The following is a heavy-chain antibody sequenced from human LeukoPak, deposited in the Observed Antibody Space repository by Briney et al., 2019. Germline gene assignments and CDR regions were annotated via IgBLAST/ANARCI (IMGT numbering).Heavy chain of an antibody. J-gene: IGHJ6*03. CDR2: INPSGGST. V-gene: IGHV1-46*01. CDR1: GYTFTSYD. D-gene: IGHD1-26*01. CDR3: ARDHSTDHSGSYLINYYYYMDV. Sequence: ASVKVSCKTSGYTFTSYDLNWVRQAPGQGLEWMGIINPSGGSTSYAQKFQGRVTMTRDMSTSTVYMELSSLRSEDTAVYYCARDHSTDHSGSYLINYYYYMDVWGKGTTVTVSS.